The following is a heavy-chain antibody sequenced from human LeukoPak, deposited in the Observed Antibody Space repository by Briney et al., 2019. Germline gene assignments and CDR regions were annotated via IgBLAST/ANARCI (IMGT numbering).Heavy chain of an antibody. D-gene: IGHD2-21*01. Sequence: PSETLSLTCTVSGGSISSGDYYWSWIRQPPGKGLEWIGYIYYSGSTYYNPSLKSRVTISVDTSKNQFSLKLSSVTAADTAVYYSARDTHTLSSYDYYGMDVWGQGTTVTVSS. CDR2: IYYSGST. V-gene: IGHV4-30-4*01. CDR1: GGSISSGDYY. CDR3: ARDTHTLSSYDYYGMDV. J-gene: IGHJ6*02.